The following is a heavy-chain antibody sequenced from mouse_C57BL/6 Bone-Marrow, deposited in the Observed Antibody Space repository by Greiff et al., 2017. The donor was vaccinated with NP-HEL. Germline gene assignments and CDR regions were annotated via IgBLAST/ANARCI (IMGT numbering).Heavy chain of an antibody. Sequence: VKLMESGPGLVQPSQSLSITCTVSGFSLTSYGVHWVRQSPGKGLEWLGVIWSGGSTDYNAAFISRLSISKDNSKSQVFFKMNILQADDTAIYYCARRGTTVVADWYFDVWGTGTTVTVSS. CDR1: GFSLTSYG. CDR3: ARRGTTVVADWYFDV. CDR2: IWSGGST. D-gene: IGHD1-1*01. J-gene: IGHJ1*03. V-gene: IGHV2-2*01.